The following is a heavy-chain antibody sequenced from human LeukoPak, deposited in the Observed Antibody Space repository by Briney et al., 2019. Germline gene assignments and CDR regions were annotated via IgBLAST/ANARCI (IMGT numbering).Heavy chain of an antibody. CDR2: INSDGSST. CDR3: AREGKLMGFDY. V-gene: IGHV3-74*01. J-gene: IGHJ4*02. D-gene: IGHD2-8*01. CDR1: GFTFSSYW. Sequence: GGSLRLSCAASGFTFSSYWMHWVRQAPGKGLVWVSRINSDGSSTSYADSVKGRFTISRDNAKNTLYLQMNSLRVEDTAVYYCAREGKLMGFDYWGQGTLVTVSS.